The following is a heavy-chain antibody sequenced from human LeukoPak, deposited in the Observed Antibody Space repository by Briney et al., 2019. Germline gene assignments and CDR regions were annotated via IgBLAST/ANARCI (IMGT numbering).Heavy chain of an antibody. CDR3: AKAKERLLWFGELLLYFDY. CDR2: ISGSGGST. Sequence: GGSLRLSCAASGFTFSSYAMSWVRQAPGKGLEWVSAISGSGGSTYYADSVKGRFTISGDNSKNTLYLQMNSLRAEDTAVYYCAKAKERLLWFGELLLYFDYWGQGTLVTVSS. CDR1: GFTFSSYA. D-gene: IGHD3-10*01. J-gene: IGHJ4*02. V-gene: IGHV3-23*01.